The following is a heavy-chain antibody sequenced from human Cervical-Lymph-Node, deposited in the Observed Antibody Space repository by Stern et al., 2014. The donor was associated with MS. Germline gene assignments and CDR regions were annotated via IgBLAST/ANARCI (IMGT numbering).Heavy chain of an antibody. V-gene: IGHV2-5*02. Sequence: QVTLRESGPTLVKPTQTLTLTCNFSGFSLSTRGVGVGRLRQPPGKALQXLGIIYWDDDRRYSPSLKNRLTITKDTSKNQVVLTLSNMNPVDTATYYCAHIAVGESFDWDHHFDTWGQGTLVTVSS. CDR3: AHIAVGESFDWDHHFDT. CDR1: GFSLSTRGVG. J-gene: IGHJ4*02. D-gene: IGHD3-9*01. CDR2: IYWDDDR.